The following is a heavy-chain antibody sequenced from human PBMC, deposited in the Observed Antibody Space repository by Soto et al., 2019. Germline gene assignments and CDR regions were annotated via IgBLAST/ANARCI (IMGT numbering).Heavy chain of an antibody. V-gene: IGHV4-39*07. Sequence: PSETLSLTCSVSGASIAGGSYSWSWVRQPPGKGLEWIATIHYSGSTYYNPSLKSRVTISVDTSKNQFSLKLNSVTAADTAVYSCVRGERIVVPWLGPWGQGTLVTVSS. CDR2: IHYSGST. CDR1: GASIAGGSYS. J-gene: IGHJ5*02. D-gene: IGHD3-22*01. CDR3: VRGERIVVPWLGP.